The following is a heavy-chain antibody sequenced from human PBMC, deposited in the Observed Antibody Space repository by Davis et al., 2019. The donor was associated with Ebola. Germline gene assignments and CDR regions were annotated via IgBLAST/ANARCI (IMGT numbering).Heavy chain of an antibody. V-gene: IGHV3-64D*06. Sequence: GGSLRLSCSASGFSFNIFAMHWVRQAPGKGLEYVSAINFNGDNTYYADSVKGRFTISRDNSKSTLYLQLSSLRVDDTAVYYCARRTPPDYWGQGTLVTVSS. CDR1: GFSFNIFA. CDR3: ARRTPPDY. J-gene: IGHJ4*02. CDR2: INFNGDNT.